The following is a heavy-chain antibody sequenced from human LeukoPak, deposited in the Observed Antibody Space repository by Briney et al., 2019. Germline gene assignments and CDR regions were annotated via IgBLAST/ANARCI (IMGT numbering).Heavy chain of an antibody. CDR1: GFTFSSYG. J-gene: IGHJ4*02. CDR3: AREGAAAGIGLGY. D-gene: IGHD6-13*01. Sequence: PGGSLRLSCAASGFTFSSYGMHWVRQAPGKGLEWVAVISYDGSNKYYADSVKGRFTISRDNSKNTLYLQMNSLRAEDTAVYYCAREGAAAGIGLGYWGQGTLVTVSS. V-gene: IGHV3-30*03. CDR2: ISYDGSNK.